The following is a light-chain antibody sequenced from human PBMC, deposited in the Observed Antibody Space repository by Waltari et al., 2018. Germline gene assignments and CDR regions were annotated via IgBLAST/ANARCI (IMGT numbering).Light chain of an antibody. CDR2: DVT. CDR3: SSYTSSSTWV. J-gene: IGLJ3*02. Sequence: QSALTQPASVSASPGQSIAISCTGTSSDVGGYDYVSWYQHHPGKAPKLIIYDVTKRPSGFSDPFSGSKSGNTASLTISGLQAEDEADFYCSSYTSSSTWVFGGGTKLTVL. CDR1: SSDVGGYDY. V-gene: IGLV2-14*03.